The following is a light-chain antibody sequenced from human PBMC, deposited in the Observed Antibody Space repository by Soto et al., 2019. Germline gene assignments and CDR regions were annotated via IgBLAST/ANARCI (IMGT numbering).Light chain of an antibody. CDR2: DND. Sequence: QSVLTQPTSVSAAPGQTVTISYSGSSSNIGKNFLCWYQHLPGTAPKLLIYDNDKRPSGIPDRFSSSKTGTSATLGITGLQTGDEADYYCGTLDSSLSAGVFGTGTKLTVL. CDR1: SSNIGKNF. CDR3: GTLDSSLSAGV. V-gene: IGLV1-51*01. J-gene: IGLJ1*01.